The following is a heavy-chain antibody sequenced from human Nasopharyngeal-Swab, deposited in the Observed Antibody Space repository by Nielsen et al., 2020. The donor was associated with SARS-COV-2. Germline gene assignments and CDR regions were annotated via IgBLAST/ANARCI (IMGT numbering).Heavy chain of an antibody. D-gene: IGHD3-22*01. V-gene: IGHV3-23*01. J-gene: IGHJ6*02. CDR3: AKVGDSSGYYYGMDV. CDR1: GFTFSSYA. CDR2: ISGSGGST. Sequence: GESLNISCAASGFTFSSYAMSWVRQAPGKGLEWVSAISGSGGSTYYADSVKGRFTISRDNSKNTLYLQMNSLRAEDTAVYYCAKVGDSSGYYYGMDVWGQGTTVTVSS.